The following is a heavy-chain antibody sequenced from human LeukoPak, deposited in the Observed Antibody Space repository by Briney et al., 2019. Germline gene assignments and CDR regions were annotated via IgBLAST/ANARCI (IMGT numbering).Heavy chain of an antibody. J-gene: IGHJ4*02. CDR2: IYTSGST. V-gene: IGHV4-4*07. D-gene: IGHD3-3*01. CDR1: GGSISSYY. CDR3: ARAITGITIFGVVIVHFDY. Sequence: SETLSLTCTVSGGSISSYYWSWIRQPAGKGLEWIGRIYTSGSTNYNPSLKSRVTMSVDTSKNQFSLKLSSVTAADTAVYYCARAITGITIFGVVIVHFDYWGQGTLVTVSS.